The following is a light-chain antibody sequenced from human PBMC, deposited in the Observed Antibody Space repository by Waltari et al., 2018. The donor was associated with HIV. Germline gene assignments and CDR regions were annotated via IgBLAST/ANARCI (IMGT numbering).Light chain of an antibody. V-gene: IGLV2-14*01. CDR2: EVS. J-gene: IGLJ2*01. CDR1: PHDLGSYNY. CDR3: SSYSRGALL. Sequence: QSVLTQPASVSGSPGQSLTLSCPRTPHDLGSYNYVSWYQQSPDKAPKLIIYEVSNRPSGVSSRFSGSKSGNTASLTISGLQAEDEAYYHCSSYSRGALLFGGGTKVTVL.